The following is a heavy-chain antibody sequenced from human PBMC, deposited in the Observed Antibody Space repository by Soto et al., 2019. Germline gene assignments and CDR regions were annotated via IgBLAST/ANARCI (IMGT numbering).Heavy chain of an antibody. V-gene: IGHV3-7*01. CDR2: IKEDGSEK. J-gene: IGHJ4*02. CDR3: ARVPSIPKARVPDY. CDR1: GFTFSNYW. D-gene: IGHD2-2*01. Sequence: ESGGGLVQPGGSLRLSCAASGFTFSNYWMSWVRQAPGKGLEWVANIKEDGSEKYYVDSVKGRFTISRDNAKNSLYLHMDSLRAEDTAVYYCARVPSIPKARVPDYWGQGTLVTVSS.